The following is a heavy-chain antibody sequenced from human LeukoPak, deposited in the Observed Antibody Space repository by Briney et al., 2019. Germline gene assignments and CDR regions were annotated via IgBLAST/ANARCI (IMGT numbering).Heavy chain of an antibody. D-gene: IGHD3-22*01. CDR1: GGSISSGSYY. Sequence: PSETLSLTCTVSGGSISSGSYYWSWTRQPAGKGLEWIGRIYTSGSTNYNPSLKSRVTISVDTSKNQFSLKLSSVTAADTAVYYCARGNYYDSTSGDYWGQGTLVTVSS. J-gene: IGHJ4*02. CDR3: ARGNYYDSTSGDY. V-gene: IGHV4-61*02. CDR2: IYTSGST.